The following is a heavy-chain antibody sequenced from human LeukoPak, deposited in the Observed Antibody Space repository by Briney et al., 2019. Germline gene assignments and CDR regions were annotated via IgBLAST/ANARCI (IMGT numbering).Heavy chain of an antibody. V-gene: IGHV1-18*01. J-gene: IGHJ6*03. CDR3: ARDGDIVVVVAAPLRTHYYYMDV. CDR1: GGTFNSYV. Sequence: GASVKVSCKASGGTFNSYVISWVRQAPGQGLEWMGWISAYNGNTNYAQKLQGRVTMTTDTSTSTAYMELRSLRSDDTAVYYCARDGDIVVVVAAPLRTHYYYMDVWGKGTTVTVSS. CDR2: ISAYNGNT. D-gene: IGHD2-15*01.